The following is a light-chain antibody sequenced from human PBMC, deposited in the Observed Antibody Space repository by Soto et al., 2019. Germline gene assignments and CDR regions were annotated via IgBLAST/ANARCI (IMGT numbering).Light chain of an antibody. Sequence: DIQMTQSPSTLSASVGDRVTITCRPSQNISSWLAWYQQKPGKAPKLLIYDVSTLGSGVPSRLSGSGSGTDFTLGISSLQPDDSATYFCQQYNTFWTFGQGTKVDIK. J-gene: IGKJ1*01. V-gene: IGKV1-5*01. CDR2: DVS. CDR3: QQYNTFWT. CDR1: QNISSW.